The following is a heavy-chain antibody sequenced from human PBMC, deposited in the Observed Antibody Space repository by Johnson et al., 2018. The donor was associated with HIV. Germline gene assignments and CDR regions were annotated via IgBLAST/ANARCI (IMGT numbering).Heavy chain of an antibody. Sequence: QVQLVESGGGVVQPGRSLRLSCAASGFTFSTYAMHWVRQAPGKGLEWVAAISYDGSNKYYADSVKGRFTISRDNAKNSLYLQINSLRAEDTALYYCARAPGGSPRAAFDIWVQGTMVTVSS. CDR3: ARAPGGSPRAAFDI. D-gene: IGHD2-15*01. CDR2: ISYDGSNK. V-gene: IGHV3-30*04. CDR1: GFTFSTYA. J-gene: IGHJ3*02.